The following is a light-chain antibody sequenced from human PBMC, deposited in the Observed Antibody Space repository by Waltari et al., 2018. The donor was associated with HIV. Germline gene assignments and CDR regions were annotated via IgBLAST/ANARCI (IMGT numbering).Light chain of an antibody. J-gene: IGKJ2*01. CDR3: LQDYTYPRT. Sequence: AIQMSQSPSSLSASVGDRVTITTRASLDIGNDLAWYQQKLGEAPKLLLYGASSLHSGVSSRFSVSGSGRDFTLTISGLLPEDFAIYDCLQDYTYPRTFGQGTNLDI. CDR2: GAS. CDR1: LDIGND. V-gene: IGKV1-6*01.